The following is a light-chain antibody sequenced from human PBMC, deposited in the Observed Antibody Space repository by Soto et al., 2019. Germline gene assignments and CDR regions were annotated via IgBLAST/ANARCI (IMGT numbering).Light chain of an antibody. CDR3: QQANSFPLT. CDR1: QGISNW. J-gene: IGKJ4*01. Sequence: DIQMTQSPSSVSASVGDRVSITCRASQGISNWLAWYQQKPGRAPKLLIYTGSSLQSGVPSGFSGAGSWTDFTLSISSLQPEDVATYYCQQANSFPLTFGGGTKVEIK. V-gene: IGKV1-12*01. CDR2: TGS.